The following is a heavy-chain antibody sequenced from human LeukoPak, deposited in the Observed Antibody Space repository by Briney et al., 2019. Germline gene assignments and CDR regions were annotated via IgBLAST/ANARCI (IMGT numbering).Heavy chain of an antibody. J-gene: IGHJ4*02. CDR3: ARGRGTVTHAAFDY. CDR1: GFTFSSYS. CDR2: ISSGSAFI. Sequence: GGSLRLSCTASGFTFSSYSMNWVRQAPGKGLEWVSSISSGSAFIYYADSVKGRFTISRDNSKNTLYLQMNSLRAEDTAVYYCARGRGTVTHAAFDYWGQGTLVTVSS. V-gene: IGHV3-21*01. D-gene: IGHD4-17*01.